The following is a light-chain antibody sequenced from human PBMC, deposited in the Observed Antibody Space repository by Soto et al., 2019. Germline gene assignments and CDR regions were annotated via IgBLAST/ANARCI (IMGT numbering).Light chain of an antibody. CDR1: NIGSKS. J-gene: IGLJ1*01. CDR2: DDS. V-gene: IGLV3-21*02. Sequence: SYELTQPPSVSVAPGQTAIITCGEKNIGSKSVHWYQQKPGQGPVLVVCDDSDRPSRIPERFSGSKSGKVATLTISRVEAGDEADYYCHVWDDSDHYVFGSGTKLTVL. CDR3: HVWDDSDHYV.